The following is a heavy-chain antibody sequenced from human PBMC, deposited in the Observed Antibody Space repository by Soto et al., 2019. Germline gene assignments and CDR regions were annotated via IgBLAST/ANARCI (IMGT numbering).Heavy chain of an antibody. J-gene: IGHJ4*02. D-gene: IGHD3-22*01. CDR3: AREGPYYYDSSGYSQVYYFDY. CDR1: GGTFSSYA. CDR2: IIPIFGTA. Sequence: ASVKVSCKASGGTFSSYAISWVRQAPGQGLEWMGGIIPIFGTANYAQKFQGRVTITADESTSTAYMELSSLRSEDTAVYYCAREGPYYYDSSGYSQVYYFDYWGQGTLVTVSS. V-gene: IGHV1-69*13.